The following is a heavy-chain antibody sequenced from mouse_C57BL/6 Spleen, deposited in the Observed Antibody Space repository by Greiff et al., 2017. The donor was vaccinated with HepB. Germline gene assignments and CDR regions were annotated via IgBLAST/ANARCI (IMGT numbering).Heavy chain of an antibody. Sequence: VQLQQSGAELVRPGASVTLSCKASGYTFTDYEMHWVKQTPVHGLEWIGAIDPETGGTAYNQKFKGKAILTADKSSSTAYMELRSLTSEDSAVYYCTRSGTTVFDYWGQGTTLTVSS. CDR1: GYTFTDYE. D-gene: IGHD1-1*01. J-gene: IGHJ2*01. CDR3: TRSGTTVFDY. V-gene: IGHV1-15*01. CDR2: IDPETGGT.